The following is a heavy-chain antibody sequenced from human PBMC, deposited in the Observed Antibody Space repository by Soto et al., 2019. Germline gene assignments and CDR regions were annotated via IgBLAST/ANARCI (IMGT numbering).Heavy chain of an antibody. V-gene: IGHV3-7*05. CDR1: GFIFSDYW. D-gene: IGHD3-16*01. J-gene: IGHJ4*02. CDR3: ARKGGEY. Sequence: EVQLVESGGGLVQPGGSLRLSCSASGFIFSDYWMSWVRQAPGEGLEWVDNIKQDGSVTYYVDSVKGRFTISRDNAKNSLYRQMNSVRAEDTALYYCARKGGEYWGQGTLVTVSS. CDR2: IKQDGSVT.